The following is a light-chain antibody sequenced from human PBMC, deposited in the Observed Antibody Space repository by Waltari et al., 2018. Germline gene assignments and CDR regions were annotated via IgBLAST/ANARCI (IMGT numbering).Light chain of an antibody. Sequence: QSVLTQPPSVSGAPGQWVTISCTGSSSNIGTGYDVHWYQHLPGTAPKLLIYGNTHRPSGVPDRFSGSKSCTSGSLAITGLQAEDEADDFCQSYDSTLNVVVFGGGTKLAVL. J-gene: IGLJ2*01. CDR3: QSYDSTLNVVV. CDR1: SSNIGTGYD. V-gene: IGLV1-40*01. CDR2: GNT.